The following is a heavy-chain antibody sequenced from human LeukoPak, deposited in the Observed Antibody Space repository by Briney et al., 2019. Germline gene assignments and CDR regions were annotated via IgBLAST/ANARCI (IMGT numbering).Heavy chain of an antibody. D-gene: IGHD4-11*01. Sequence: GGSLRLPCAASGFTFSSHAMTWVRQAPGKGLEWVSAISGSGGTTYYADSVKGRFTISRDNSKNTLYLQMNSLRAEDTAVYYCARATVTTICPTAHDYWGQGTLVTVSS. CDR2: ISGSGGTT. V-gene: IGHV3-23*01. CDR1: GFTFSSHA. CDR3: ARATVTTICPTAHDY. J-gene: IGHJ4*02.